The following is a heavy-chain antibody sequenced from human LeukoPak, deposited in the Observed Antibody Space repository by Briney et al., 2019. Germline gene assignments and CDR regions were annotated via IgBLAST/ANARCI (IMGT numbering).Heavy chain of an antibody. J-gene: IGHJ4*02. CDR2: IYTSGST. CDR1: GGSISSGSYY. D-gene: IGHD1-20*01. CDR3: ARRGNWNDGLLR. V-gene: IGHV4-61*02. Sequence: SETLSLTCTVSGGSISSGSYYWSWIRQPAGKGLEWIGRIYTSGSTNYNPSLKSRVTISVDTSKNQFSLKLSSVTAADTAVYYCARRGNWNDGLLRWGQGTLVTVSS.